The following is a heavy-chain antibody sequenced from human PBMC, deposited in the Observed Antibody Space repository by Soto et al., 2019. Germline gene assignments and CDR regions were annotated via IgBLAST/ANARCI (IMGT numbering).Heavy chain of an antibody. Sequence: SCKASGGPFSSYAISWVRLAPGQGLEWMGGIIPIFGTANYAQKFHGRVTITADKSTSTAYMELSSLRSEDTAVYYCARDLGAYYYGSSGYSRYGMDVWGQGTMVTVSS. CDR1: GGPFSSYA. D-gene: IGHD3-22*01. V-gene: IGHV1-69*06. CDR2: IIPIFGTA. CDR3: ARDLGAYYYGSSGYSRYGMDV. J-gene: IGHJ6*02.